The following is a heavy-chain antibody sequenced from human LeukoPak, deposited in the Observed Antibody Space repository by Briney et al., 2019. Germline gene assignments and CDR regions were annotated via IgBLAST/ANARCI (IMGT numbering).Heavy chain of an antibody. CDR3: ATNYDFWSGFNAFDI. Sequence: SETLSLTCTVSGGSISSYYWSWIRQPPGKGLEWIGYIYYSGSTNYNPSLKSRVTISVDTSKNQFSLKLSSVTAADTAVYYCATNYDFWSGFNAFDIWGQGTMVTVSS. V-gene: IGHV4-59*08. D-gene: IGHD3-3*01. CDR1: GGSISSYY. CDR2: IYYSGST. J-gene: IGHJ3*02.